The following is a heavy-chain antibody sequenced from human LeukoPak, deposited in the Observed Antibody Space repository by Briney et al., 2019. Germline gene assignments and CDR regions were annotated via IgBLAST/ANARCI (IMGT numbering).Heavy chain of an antibody. J-gene: IGHJ6*02. CDR2: INAGNDDT. Sequence: ASVKVSCKASGFPFTNYAFHWVRQAPGQRLEWLGWINAGNDDTKYSQKFQGRVTITRDTSANTAYMELSSLTSDDTAVYYCARERWHCRGNDCYSVYYYGLGVWGQGTTVTDSS. CDR1: GFPFTNYA. V-gene: IGHV1-3*01. CDR3: ARERWHCRGNDCYSVYYYGLGV. D-gene: IGHD2-15*01.